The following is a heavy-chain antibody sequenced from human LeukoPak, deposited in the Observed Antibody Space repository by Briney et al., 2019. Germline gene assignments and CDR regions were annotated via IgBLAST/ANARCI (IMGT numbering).Heavy chain of an antibody. Sequence: ASVKVSCKASGYTFTNYDINWVRQATGQGLEWMGWMNPNSGNTGSAQKFQGRVSMTRNTSISTAYMEPSSLRSEDTAVYYCAKGGVGVTPEFDYWGQGTLVTVSS. CDR3: AKGGVGVTPEFDY. V-gene: IGHV1-8*01. J-gene: IGHJ4*02. CDR2: MNPNSGNT. CDR1: GYTFTNYD. D-gene: IGHD1-26*01.